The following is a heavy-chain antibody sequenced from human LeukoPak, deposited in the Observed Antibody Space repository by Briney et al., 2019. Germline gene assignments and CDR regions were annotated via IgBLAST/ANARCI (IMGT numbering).Heavy chain of an antibody. CDR1: GFTFSHHG. D-gene: IGHD4-11*01. V-gene: IGHV3-33*06. J-gene: IGHJ4*02. CDR2: IWSDGTNQ. CDR3: AKGAQRGFDYSSSLQY. Sequence: PGGSLRLSCLASGFTFSHHGMHWVRQAPGKGLEWVAVIWSDGTNQFYADSVKVLFTTSRDDSQRRVFLQMTSLRAEHTAISYCAKGAQRGFDYSSSLQYWGRGTLVTVSS.